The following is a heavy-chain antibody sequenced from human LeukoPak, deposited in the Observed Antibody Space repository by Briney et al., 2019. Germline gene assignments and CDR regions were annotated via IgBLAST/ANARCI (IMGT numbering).Heavy chain of an antibody. V-gene: IGHV3-7*01. CDR3: ARVWNYYDSSGYLDY. CDR2: IKQDGSEK. D-gene: IGHD3-22*01. Sequence: GGSLRLSCAASGFTFSSYWMSWVRQAPGKGLEWVANIKQDGSEKYYVDSVKGRFTISRDDAKNSLYLQMNSLRAEDTAVYYCARVWNYYDSSGYLDYWGQGTLVTVSS. J-gene: IGHJ4*02. CDR1: GFTFSSYW.